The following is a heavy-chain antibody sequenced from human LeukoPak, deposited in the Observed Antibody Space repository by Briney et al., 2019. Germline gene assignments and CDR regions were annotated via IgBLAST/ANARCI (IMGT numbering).Heavy chain of an antibody. CDR2: IYSSGST. Sequence: SQTLSLTCTVSGGSISSGSYYWSWIRQSAGKALEWIGRIYSSGSTNYNPSLKSRVTISVDTSKNQFSLKLSSVTAADTAMYYCARELSPRDGKGYYFDYWGQGTLVTVSS. D-gene: IGHD2-21*02. CDR1: GGSISSGSYY. V-gene: IGHV4-61*02. J-gene: IGHJ4*02. CDR3: ARELSPRDGKGYYFDY.